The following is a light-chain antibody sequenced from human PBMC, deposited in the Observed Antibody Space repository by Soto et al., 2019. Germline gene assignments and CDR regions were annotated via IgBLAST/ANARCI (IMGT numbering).Light chain of an antibody. CDR2: AAS. Sequence: DIQMTQSPSSLSASVGGRVTITCRASQSISSYLNWYQQKPGKAPKLLIYAASSLQSGVPSRFSGSGSGTDFNLSISSLQPEDFATYYCQQSYSTPLTVGGGTKVEIK. CDR1: QSISSY. V-gene: IGKV1-39*01. J-gene: IGKJ4*01. CDR3: QQSYSTPLT.